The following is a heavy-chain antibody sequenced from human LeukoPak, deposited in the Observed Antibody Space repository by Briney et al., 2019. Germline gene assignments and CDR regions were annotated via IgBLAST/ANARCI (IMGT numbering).Heavy chain of an antibody. CDR2: INSDGSRT. Sequence: GGSLRLSCAASGFTFSSYWMHWVRQAPGKGLVWVSRINSDGSRTTYADSVKGRFTISRDNAKNTLHLQMISLRAEDTAVYYCARDVQAGPGYWGQGTLVTVSS. D-gene: IGHD6-19*01. J-gene: IGHJ4*02. V-gene: IGHV3-74*01. CDR3: ARDVQAGPGY. CDR1: GFTFSSYW.